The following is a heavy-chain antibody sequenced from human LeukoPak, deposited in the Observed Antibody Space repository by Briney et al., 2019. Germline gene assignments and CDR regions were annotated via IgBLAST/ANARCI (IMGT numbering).Heavy chain of an antibody. V-gene: IGHV4-38-2*01. CDR1: GYSISSGYY. D-gene: IGHD1-20*01. J-gene: IGHJ4*02. Sequence: SXXXSLTCAVSGYSISSGYYWGWIRQPPGKGLEWIGSIYHSGSTYYNPSLKSRVTISVDTSKNQFSLKLSSVTAADTAVYYCARLIIVTGSRFDYWGQGTLVTVSS. CDR2: IYHSGST. CDR3: ARLIIVTGSRFDY.